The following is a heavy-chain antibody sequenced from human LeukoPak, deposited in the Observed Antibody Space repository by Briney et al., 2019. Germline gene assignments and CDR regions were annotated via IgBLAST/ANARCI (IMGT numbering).Heavy chain of an antibody. D-gene: IGHD1-26*01. CDR2: ISAYNGNT. V-gene: IGHV1-18*01. CDR3: AGEVGATQPYYYYMDV. J-gene: IGHJ6*03. Sequence: GASVKVSCKASGYTFTSYGISWVRQAPGQGLEWMGWISAYNGNTNYAQKLQGRVTMTTDTSTSTAYMELRSLRSDDTAVYYCAGEVGATQPYYYYMDVWGKGTTVTVSS. CDR1: GYTFTSYG.